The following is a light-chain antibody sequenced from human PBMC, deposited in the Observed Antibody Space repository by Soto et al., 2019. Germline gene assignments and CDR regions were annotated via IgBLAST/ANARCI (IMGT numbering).Light chain of an antibody. J-gene: IGLJ1*01. CDR2: GNN. CDR1: SFNIGSNT. Sequence: QSVLTQPPSASGTPGQRVTISCSGGSFNIGSNTVNWYQQVPGMAPKLLIYGNNQRPSGVPDRFSGSKSGTSASLAISGLQSEDEADYYCAAWDDSLNGYVFGTGTKVTVL. CDR3: AAWDDSLNGYV. V-gene: IGLV1-44*01.